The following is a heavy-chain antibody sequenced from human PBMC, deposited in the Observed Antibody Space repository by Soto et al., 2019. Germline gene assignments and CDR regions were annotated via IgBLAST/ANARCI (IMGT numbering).Heavy chain of an antibody. D-gene: IGHD3-10*01. CDR2: ITDTGGDT. Sequence: EVQLLESGGDLVQPGGSLRLSCVASGSTFGSRAMSWVRQAPGEGLEWVSIITDTGGDTKYADSVRGRFTISRDNSKNTLYLQMSSLRVEDSAVYYCARGSTDAYPGSRIFDFWGRGTLVTVSA. V-gene: IGHV3-23*01. CDR3: ARGSTDAYPGSRIFDF. J-gene: IGHJ4*02. CDR1: GSTFGSRA.